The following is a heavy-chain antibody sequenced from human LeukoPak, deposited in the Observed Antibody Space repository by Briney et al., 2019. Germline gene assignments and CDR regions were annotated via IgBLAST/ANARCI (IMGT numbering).Heavy chain of an antibody. CDR1: GYTLTELS. J-gene: IGHJ6*02. D-gene: IGHD2-2*02. V-gene: IGHV1-24*01. CDR2: FDPEDGET. CDR3: ATFYCSSTSCYIDYYYGMDV. Sequence: GASVKVSCKVSGYTLTELSMHWMRQAPGKGLEWMGGFDPEDGETIYAQKFQGRVTMTEDTSTDTAYMELSSLRSEDTAVYYCATFYCSSTSCYIDYYYGMDVWGQGTTVTVSS.